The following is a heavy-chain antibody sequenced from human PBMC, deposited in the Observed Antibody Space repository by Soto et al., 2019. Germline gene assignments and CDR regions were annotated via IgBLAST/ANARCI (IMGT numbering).Heavy chain of an antibody. CDR3: ASSEVVTANSDY. D-gene: IGHD2-21*02. CDR2: ISYDGSNK. CDR1: GFTFSSYA. V-gene: IGHV3-30-3*01. J-gene: IGHJ4*02. Sequence: GGSLRLSCAASGFTFSSYAMHWVRQAPGKGLEWVAVISYDGSNKYYADYVKGRFTISRDNSKNTLYLQMNSLRAEDTAVYYCASSEVVTANSDYWGQGTLVTVSS.